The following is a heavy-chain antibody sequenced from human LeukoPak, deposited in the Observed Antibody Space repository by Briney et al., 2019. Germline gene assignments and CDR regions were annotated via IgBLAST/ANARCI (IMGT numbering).Heavy chain of an antibody. CDR1: GYTFTSYD. D-gene: IGHD6-13*01. CDR3: ARGGSSSWSYYYYYYMDV. J-gene: IGHJ6*03. V-gene: IGHV1-8*01. CDR2: MNPNNGNT. Sequence: ASVKVSCKASGYTFTSYDINWVRQATGQGLEWMGWMNPNNGNTDYAQKFQGRVTITRNTSISTAYMELSSLRSEDTAVYYCARGGSSSWSYYYYYYMDVWGKGTTVTVSS.